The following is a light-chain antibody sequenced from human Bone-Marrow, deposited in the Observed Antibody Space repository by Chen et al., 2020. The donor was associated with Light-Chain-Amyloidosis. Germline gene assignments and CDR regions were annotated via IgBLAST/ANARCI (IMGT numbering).Light chain of an antibody. J-gene: IGLJ3*02. CDR2: EDD. Sequence: NLMLTQPHSVSESPGQTVIISCTRSSGSIATNYVQCYQQRPGSSPTTVIYEDDQRPSGVPDRFSGAIDRASNCASLTIAGLKTEDEAHSYCQSDQGSSQGVFGGGTKLTVL. CDR1: SGSIATNY. V-gene: IGLV6-57*01. CDR3: QSDQGSSQGV.